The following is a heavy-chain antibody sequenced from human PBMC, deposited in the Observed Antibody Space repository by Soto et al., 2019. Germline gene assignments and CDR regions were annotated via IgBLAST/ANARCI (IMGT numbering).Heavy chain of an antibody. CDR2: ISGANTM. CDR3: ARDRGYNSGRSAAFDI. D-gene: IGHD3-10*01. V-gene: IGHV3-48*02. Sequence: PGGSLRLSCAASGFTFTTYSMNWVRQAPGKGLEWVSSISGANTMVYADSVKGRFSISRDNAKNSVYLQLNSLRDEDTAVYYCARDRGYNSGRSAAFDIWGRGTMVTVSS. J-gene: IGHJ3*02. CDR1: GFTFTTYS.